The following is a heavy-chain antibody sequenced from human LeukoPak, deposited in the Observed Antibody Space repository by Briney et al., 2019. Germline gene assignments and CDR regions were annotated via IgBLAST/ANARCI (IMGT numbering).Heavy chain of an antibody. Sequence: ASVKVSCKASGYTFTSYDINWVRQATGQGLEWMGWINPNSADTGYAQKFQGRVTMTRNTSISTAYMELSSLRSEDTAVYYCTRHPVGALRDWGQGTLVTVSS. CDR2: INPNSADT. V-gene: IGHV1-8*01. D-gene: IGHD1-26*01. J-gene: IGHJ4*02. CDR3: TRHPVGALRD. CDR1: GYTFTSYD.